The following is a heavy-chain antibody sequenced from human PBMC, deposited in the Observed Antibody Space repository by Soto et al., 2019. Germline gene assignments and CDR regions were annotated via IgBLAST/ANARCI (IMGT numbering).Heavy chain of an antibody. CDR2: ISYDGSNK. J-gene: IGHJ4*02. Sequence: QVQLVESGGGVVQPGRSLRLSCAASGFTFSSYAMHWVRQAPGKGLEWVAVISYDGSNKYYADSVKGRFTISRDNSKNTLYLQMNSLRAEDTAVYYCARDPNGSDGSGRRVHFDYWGQGTLVTVSS. CDR3: ARDPNGSDGSGRRVHFDY. V-gene: IGHV3-30-3*01. D-gene: IGHD3-10*01. CDR1: GFTFSSYA.